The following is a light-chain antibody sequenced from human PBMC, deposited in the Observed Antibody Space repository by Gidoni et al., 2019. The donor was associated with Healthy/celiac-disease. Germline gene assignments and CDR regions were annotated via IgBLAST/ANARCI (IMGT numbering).Light chain of an antibody. CDR3: QQYGSSPLT. CDR2: GAS. Sequence: IALTPSPGTLSLSPGESATLSCRASQSVSSSYLAWYQQKPGQAPRLLIYGASSRATGIPDRFSGSGSGTDFTLTISRLEPEDFAVYYCQQYGSSPLTFGGGTKVEIK. V-gene: IGKV3-20*01. J-gene: IGKJ4*01. CDR1: QSVSSSY.